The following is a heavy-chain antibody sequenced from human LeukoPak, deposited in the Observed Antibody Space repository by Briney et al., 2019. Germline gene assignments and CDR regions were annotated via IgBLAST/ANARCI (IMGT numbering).Heavy chain of an antibody. V-gene: IGHV4-39*07. Sequence: NPSETLSLTCTVCGGSISSSSYYWGWIRQPPGKGLEWIGSIYYSGSTNYNPSLKSRVTMSVDTPKNQFSLKLSSVTAADTAVYYCASHSFSTRNFWSGPYYFDYWGQGTLVTVSS. J-gene: IGHJ4*02. D-gene: IGHD3-3*01. CDR3: ASHSFSTRNFWSGPYYFDY. CDR1: GGSISSSSYY. CDR2: IYYSGST.